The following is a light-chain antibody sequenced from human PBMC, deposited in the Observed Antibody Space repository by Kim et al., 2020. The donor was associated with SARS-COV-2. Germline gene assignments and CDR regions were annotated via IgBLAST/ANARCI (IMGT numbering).Light chain of an antibody. CDR2: RDS. Sequence: ALGQTARSTCGGNNIGSKNVHWYQQKPGQAPVLVIYRDSNRPSGIPERFSGSNSGNTATLTISRAQAGDEADYYCQVWDSSTALLVFGGGTQLTVL. CDR3: QVWDSSTALLV. J-gene: IGLJ3*02. V-gene: IGLV3-9*01. CDR1: NIGSKN.